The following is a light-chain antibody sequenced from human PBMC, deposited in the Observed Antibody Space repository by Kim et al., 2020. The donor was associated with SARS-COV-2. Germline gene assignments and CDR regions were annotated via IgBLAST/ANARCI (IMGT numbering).Light chain of an antibody. J-gene: IGLJ2*01. V-gene: IGLV3-1*01. Sequence: SYELTQPPSVSVSPGQTASITCSGDKLGDKYACWYQQKPGQSPVLVIYQDNKRPSGIPERFSGSNSGNTATLTISGTQAMDEADYYCQAWDSITVVFGGGTQLTVL. CDR3: QAWDSITVV. CDR1: KLGDKY. CDR2: QDN.